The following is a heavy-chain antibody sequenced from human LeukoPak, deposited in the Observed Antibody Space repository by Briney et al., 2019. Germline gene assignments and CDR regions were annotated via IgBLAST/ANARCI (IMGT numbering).Heavy chain of an antibody. Sequence: ASVKVSCKASGYTFTSYGISWVRQAPGQGLEWMGWISAYNGNTNYAQKLQGRVTMTTDTSTSTAYMELRSLRSDDTAVYYCARTSHDYVWGSYRYTWIDYWGQGTLVTVSP. J-gene: IGHJ4*02. CDR3: ARTSHDYVWGSYRYTWIDY. D-gene: IGHD3-16*02. CDR2: ISAYNGNT. V-gene: IGHV1-18*01. CDR1: GYTFTSYG.